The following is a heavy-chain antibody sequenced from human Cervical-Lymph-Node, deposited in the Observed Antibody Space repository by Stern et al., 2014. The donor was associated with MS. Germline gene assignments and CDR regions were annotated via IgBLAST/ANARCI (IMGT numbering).Heavy chain of an antibody. J-gene: IGHJ4*02. V-gene: IGHV1-2*04. CDR2: INPYTGAT. D-gene: IGHD3-9*01. Sequence: VQLVQSGAEVKKPGASVKVSCKASGYISTDYYMHWVRQAPGQGLAWMGRINPYTGATSYAQKFLGWVTMTRDTSISTAYMELSRLRSDDTAVYYCARGGFVDWILSPAFDYWGQGTLVTVSS. CDR1: GYISTDYY. CDR3: ARGGFVDWILSPAFDY.